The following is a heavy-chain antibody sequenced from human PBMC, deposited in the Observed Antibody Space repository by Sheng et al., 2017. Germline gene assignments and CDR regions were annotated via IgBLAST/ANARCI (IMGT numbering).Heavy chain of an antibody. V-gene: IGHV1-18*01. J-gene: IGHJ4*02. CDR2: ISAYNGNT. CDR3: ARDLGEFRYQLPEAADY. Sequence: QVQLVQSGGDVKKPGASVKVSCKASGYTFSTSGISWVRQAPGQGLEWMGWISAYNGNTDYAQKFQGRVTMTTDTSTSTAYMELRSLRSDDTAIYYCARDLGEFRYQLPEAADYWGQGTLVTVSS. D-gene: IGHD2-2*01. CDR1: GYTFSTSG.